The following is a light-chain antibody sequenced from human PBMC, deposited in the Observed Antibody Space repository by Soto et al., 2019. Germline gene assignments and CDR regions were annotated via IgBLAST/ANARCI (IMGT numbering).Light chain of an antibody. CDR1: QSISTW. V-gene: IGKV1-5*03. J-gene: IGKJ1*01. CDR2: EAS. Sequence: DIQMTQSPSTLSTSVGDRVTITCRASQSISTWLAWYQQKPGKAPKLLIYEASNLESGVPSRFSGSGSGTEFTLTISSLQPDDFATYYCQRYNSYSLWTFGQGTKVEIE. CDR3: QRYNSYSLWT.